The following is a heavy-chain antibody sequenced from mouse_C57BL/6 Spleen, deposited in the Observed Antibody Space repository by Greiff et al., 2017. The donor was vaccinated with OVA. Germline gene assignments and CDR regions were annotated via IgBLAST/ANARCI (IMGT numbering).Heavy chain of an antibody. Sequence: QVQLQQPGAELVRPGTSVKLSCKASGYTFTSYWMHWVKQRPGQGLEWIGVIDPSDSYTNYNQKFKGKATLTVDTSSSTAYMQLSSLTSEDSAVYYCAIMTTGVATGYFDYWGQGTTLTVSS. CDR2: IDPSDSYT. J-gene: IGHJ2*01. CDR1: GYTFTSYW. D-gene: IGHD1-1*01. V-gene: IGHV1-59*01. CDR3: AIMTTGVATGYFDY.